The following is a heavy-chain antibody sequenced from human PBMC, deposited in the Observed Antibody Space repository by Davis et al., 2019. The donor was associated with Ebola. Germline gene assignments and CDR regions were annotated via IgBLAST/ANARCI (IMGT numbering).Heavy chain of an antibody. CDR2: ISGTGTT. V-gene: IGHV3-69-1*01. CDR3: ARDRDYYDSSAYHPRGWFDS. D-gene: IGHD3-22*01. J-gene: IGHJ5*01. Sequence: PWGSLRLSCAASRFTFSSQAMGWVRQTPGKGLEWVSSISGTGTTYYVDSVKGRFTISRDNAKNSLYLQMNSLRVEDTAVYYCARDRDYYDSSAYHPRGWFDSWGQGTLVIVSS. CDR1: RFTFSSQA.